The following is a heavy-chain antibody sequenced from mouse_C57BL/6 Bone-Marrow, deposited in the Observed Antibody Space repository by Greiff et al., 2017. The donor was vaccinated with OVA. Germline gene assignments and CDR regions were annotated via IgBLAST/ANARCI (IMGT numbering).Heavy chain of an antibody. J-gene: IGHJ3*01. D-gene: IGHD2-4*01. CDR3: ARKDNYDYDEGFAY. CDR2: IWSGGST. V-gene: IGHV2-2*01. CDR1: GFSLTSYG. Sequence: VQRVESGPGLVQPSQSLSITCTVSGFSLTSYGVHWVRQSPGKGLEWLGVIWSGGSTAYNAAFISRLSISKDNSKSQVFFKMNSLQADDTAIYYCARKDNYDYDEGFAYWGQGTLVTVSA.